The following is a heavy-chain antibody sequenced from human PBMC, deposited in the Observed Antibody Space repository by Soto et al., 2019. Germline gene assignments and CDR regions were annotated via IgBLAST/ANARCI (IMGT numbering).Heavy chain of an antibody. CDR1: GGSISSYY. Sequence: SETLSITCTVSGGSISSYYWSWIRQPPGKGLEWIGYIYYSGSTNYNPSIKSRVTISVDTSKNQFSLKLCFVTAADTAVYYCARAWDLWFGEGVSGWFDPWGQGTLVTVS. CDR3: ARAWDLWFGEGVSGWFDP. V-gene: IGHV4-59*01. D-gene: IGHD3-10*01. J-gene: IGHJ5*02. CDR2: IYYSGST.